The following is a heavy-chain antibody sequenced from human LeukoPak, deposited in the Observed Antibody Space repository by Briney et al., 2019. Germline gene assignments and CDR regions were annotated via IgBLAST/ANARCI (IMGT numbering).Heavy chain of an antibody. D-gene: IGHD2-2*02. CDR2: IYPGDSDT. J-gene: IGHJ5*02. Sequence: GESLKISCKGSGYSFTSYWIGWVRQMPGKGLEWMGIIYPGDSDTRYSPPFQGQVTISADKSISTAYLQWSSLKASDTAMYYCARALGYCSSTSCYTGFDPWGQGTLVTVSS. CDR1: GYSFTSYW. V-gene: IGHV5-51*01. CDR3: ARALGYCSSTSCYTGFDP.